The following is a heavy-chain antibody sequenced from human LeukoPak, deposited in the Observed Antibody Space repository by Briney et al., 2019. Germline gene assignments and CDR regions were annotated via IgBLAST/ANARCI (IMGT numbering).Heavy chain of an antibody. D-gene: IGHD1-26*01. Sequence: GGSLRLSCAASGFAFGSHWMHWVRQAPGKGLVWVARIESDASNTRYADSVKGRFTISRDNANKTLYLQMNSLRAEDTAVYYCTRDGSGSPIPFDYWGQGTLVTVSS. J-gene: IGHJ4*02. CDR1: GFAFGSHW. CDR2: IESDASNT. CDR3: TRDGSGSPIPFDY. V-gene: IGHV3-74*01.